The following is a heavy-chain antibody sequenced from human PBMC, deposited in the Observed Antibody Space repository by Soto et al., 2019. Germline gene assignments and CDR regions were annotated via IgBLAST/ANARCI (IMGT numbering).Heavy chain of an antibody. D-gene: IGHD3-10*01. V-gene: IGHV5-51*01. CDR1: GYSFTSYW. J-gene: IGHJ4*02. CDR3: ARPKKLWFGELSEFDY. CDR2: IYPGDSDT. Sequence: GESLKTSCKGSGYSFTSYWIGWVRQMPGKGLEWMGIIYPGDSDTRYSPSFQGQVTISADKSISTAYLQWSSLKASDTAMYYCARPKKLWFGELSEFDYWGQGTRVTVSS.